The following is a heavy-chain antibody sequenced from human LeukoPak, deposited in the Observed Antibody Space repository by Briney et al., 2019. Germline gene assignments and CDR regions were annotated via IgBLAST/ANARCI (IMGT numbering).Heavy chain of an antibody. D-gene: IGHD4-11*01. CDR2: IYTSGST. CDR3: ARVGPMTTVIGGDAFDI. J-gene: IGHJ3*02. V-gene: IGHV4-4*07. Sequence: SETLSLTCTVSGGSIISYYWSWIRQPAGKGLEWIGRIYTSGSTNYNPSLKSRVTMSVDTSKNQFSLKLSSVTAADTAVYYCARVGPMTTVIGGDAFDIWGQGTMVTVSS. CDR1: GGSIISYY.